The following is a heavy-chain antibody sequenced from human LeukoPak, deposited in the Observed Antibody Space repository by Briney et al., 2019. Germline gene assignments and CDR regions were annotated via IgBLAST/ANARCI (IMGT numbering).Heavy chain of an antibody. J-gene: IGHJ4*02. CDR2: INPNSGGT. CDR1: GYTFAGYY. CDR3: ARDYYDSSGYFY. D-gene: IGHD3-22*01. V-gene: IGHV1-2*02. Sequence: ASVKVSCKASGYTFAGYYMHWVRQAPGQGLEWMGWINPNSGGTNYAQKFQGRVTMARDTSISTAYMELSRLRSDDTAVYYCARDYYDSSGYFYWGQGTLVTVSS.